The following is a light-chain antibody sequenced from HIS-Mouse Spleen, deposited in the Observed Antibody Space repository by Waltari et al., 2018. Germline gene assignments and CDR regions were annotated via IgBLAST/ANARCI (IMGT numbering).Light chain of an antibody. CDR3: SSYTSSSTYV. CDR1: SSDVGGYNY. J-gene: IGLJ1*01. V-gene: IGLV2-14*03. CDR2: DVS. Sequence: QSALTQPASVSGSPGQSITISCTGTSSDVGGYNYVSWYQQHPGKAPKLMIYDVSNRPSRVSNRFSGSKSGNTASLTIFGLQAEYEADYYCSSYTSSSTYVFGTGTKVTVL.